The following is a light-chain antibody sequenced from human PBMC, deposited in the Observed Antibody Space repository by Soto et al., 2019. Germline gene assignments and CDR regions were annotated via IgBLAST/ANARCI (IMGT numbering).Light chain of an antibody. J-gene: IGKJ1*01. Sequence: DIQMTQSPATLAASVGDRVSLTCRASQSIATWLAWYQQKPGKAPNLLIYKASRLESGVPSRFSGSGSGTEFTLTISSLQPEDFGSYYGQEYKNDDGTFGQGTKVVIK. CDR2: KAS. CDR3: QEYKNDDGT. CDR1: QSIATW. V-gene: IGKV1-5*03.